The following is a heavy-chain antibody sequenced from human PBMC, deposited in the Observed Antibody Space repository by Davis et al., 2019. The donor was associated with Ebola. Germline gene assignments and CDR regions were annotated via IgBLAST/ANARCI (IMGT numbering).Heavy chain of an antibody. J-gene: IGHJ4*02. CDR1: GGSISSGDYY. CDR2: IYYSGST. D-gene: IGHD6-19*01. V-gene: IGHV4-30-4*01. Sequence: LRLSCTVSGGSISSGDYYWSWIRQPPGKGLEWIGYIYYSGSTYYNPSLKSRVTISVDTSKNQFSLKLSSVTAADTAVYYCARGPSVAGHDYWGQGTLVTVSS. CDR3: ARGPSVAGHDY.